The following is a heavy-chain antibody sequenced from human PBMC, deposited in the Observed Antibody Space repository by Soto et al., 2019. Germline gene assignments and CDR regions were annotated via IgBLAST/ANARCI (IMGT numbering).Heavy chain of an antibody. CDR3: ARAPKVSGSSQTRPDF. V-gene: IGHV4-34*01. CDR1: SGSFSGYY. D-gene: IGHD6-6*01. CDR2: ISQSGNT. Sequence: SETLSLTCSIYSGSFSGYYWSWIRQPPVNGLEWIGEISQSGNTNYSPSLRSRVSISIDTSMKQFSLNLASVSAADTAVYYCARAPKVSGSSQTRPDFWGQGTLVTVSS. J-gene: IGHJ4*02.